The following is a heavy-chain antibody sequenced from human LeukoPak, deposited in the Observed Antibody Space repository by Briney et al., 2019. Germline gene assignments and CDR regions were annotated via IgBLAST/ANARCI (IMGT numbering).Heavy chain of an antibody. CDR2: ISAYNGNT. CDR3: AKDGGRGYTYGLYYFDY. V-gene: IGHV1-18*01. CDR1: GYTFTSYG. D-gene: IGHD5-18*01. Sequence: GASVKVPCKASGYTFTSYGISWVRQAPGQGLEWMGWISAYNGNTNYAQKLQGRVTMTTDTSTSTAYMELRSLRSDDTAVYYCAKDGGRGYTYGLYYFDYWGQGTLVTVSS. J-gene: IGHJ4*02.